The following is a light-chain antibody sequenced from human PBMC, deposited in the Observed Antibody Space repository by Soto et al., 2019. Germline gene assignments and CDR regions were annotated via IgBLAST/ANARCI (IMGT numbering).Light chain of an antibody. CDR3: SSYTSRSTYV. V-gene: IGLV2-14*03. J-gene: IGLJ1*01. CDR1: SRDVGGYNY. Sequence: QSVLTQPASVSGSPGQSITISCTGTSRDVGGYNYVSWYQHHPGKAPKLMIYDVSNRPSGVSNRFSGSKSGNTASLTISGLQAEDEADYYCSSYTSRSTYVFGTGTKVTVL. CDR2: DVS.